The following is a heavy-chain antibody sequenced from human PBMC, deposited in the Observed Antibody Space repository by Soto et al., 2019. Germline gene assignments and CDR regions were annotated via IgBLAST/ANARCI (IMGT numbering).Heavy chain of an antibody. V-gene: IGHV3-23*01. Sequence: EVHLLESGGGLVQPGGSLRLSCAASGFTFSDYSMSWVRQTPERGLEWVSTLTHGGTSYYAGSVQGRFIVSRDNSKSTVSLQMYSLRAEDTALYYRTKRATTVPTPGNYFDSWGQGTQVIVSS. D-gene: IGHD1-1*01. CDR1: GFTFSDYS. J-gene: IGHJ4*02. CDR2: LTHGGTS. CDR3: TKRATTVPTPGNYFDS.